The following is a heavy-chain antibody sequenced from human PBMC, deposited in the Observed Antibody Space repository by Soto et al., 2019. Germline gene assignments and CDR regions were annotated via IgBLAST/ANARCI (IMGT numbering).Heavy chain of an antibody. CDR2: INYSGST. CDR3: ARGGYGGNGDY. Sequence: SETQSVTCAAYGGSFRGYYWSWIRQPPGKGLEWIGEINYSGSTNYNPSLKSRVTISVDTSKNQFSLKLSSVTAADTAVYYCARGGYGGNGDYWGQGTLVT. CDR1: GGSFRGYY. J-gene: IGHJ4*02. D-gene: IGHD2-15*01. V-gene: IGHV4-34*01.